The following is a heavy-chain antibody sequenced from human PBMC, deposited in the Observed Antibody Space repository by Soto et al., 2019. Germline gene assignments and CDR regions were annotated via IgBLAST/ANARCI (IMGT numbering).Heavy chain of an antibody. CDR2: IYYSGST. Sequence: SETLSLTCTVSGGSISSYYWSWIRQPPGKGLEWIGYIYYSGSTNYNPSLKSRVTISVDTSKNQFSLKLSSVTAADTAVYYCASQESYYVDPWGQGTLVTVSS. V-gene: IGHV4-59*08. CDR3: ASQESYYVDP. CDR1: GGSISSYY. J-gene: IGHJ5*02. D-gene: IGHD3-10*01.